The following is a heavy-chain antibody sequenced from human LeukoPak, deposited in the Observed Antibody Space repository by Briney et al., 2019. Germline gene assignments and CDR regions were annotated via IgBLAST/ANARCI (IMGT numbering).Heavy chain of an antibody. J-gene: IGHJ4*02. D-gene: IGHD3-22*01. Sequence: SETLSLTCTVSGGSINSSSYYWGWIRQPPGKGLEWIGSIYYSGSTFYNPSLRSRVTISLDTSKNQFSPKLSSVTAADTAVYYCARARFRYYYDSSGLGPFDYWGQGTLVTVSS. CDR2: IYYSGST. V-gene: IGHV4-39*07. CDR1: GGSINSSSYY. CDR3: ARARFRYYYDSSGLGPFDY.